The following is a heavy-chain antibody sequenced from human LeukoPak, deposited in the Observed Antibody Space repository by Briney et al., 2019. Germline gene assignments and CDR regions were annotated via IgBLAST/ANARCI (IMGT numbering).Heavy chain of an antibody. CDR1: GYTLTELS. Sequence: ASVKVSCKVSGYTLTELSMHWVRQAPGKGLEWMGGFDPEDGETIYAQKLQGRVTMTTDTSTSTAYMELRSLRSDDTAVYYCARDHPGYCSSTSCPPSRRYYYYGMDVWGQGTTVTVSS. CDR3: ARDHPGYCSSTSCPPSRRYYYYGMDV. J-gene: IGHJ6*02. D-gene: IGHD2-2*01. CDR2: FDPEDGET. V-gene: IGHV1-24*01.